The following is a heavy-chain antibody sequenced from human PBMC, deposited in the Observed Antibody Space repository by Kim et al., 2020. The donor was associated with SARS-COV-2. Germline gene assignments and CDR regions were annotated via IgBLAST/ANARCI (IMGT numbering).Heavy chain of an antibody. V-gene: IGHV3-23*01. CDR3: AKETPSLGYAEN. CDR2: T. J-gene: IGHJ4*02. Sequence: TYYADSVKGRFTISRDNAKDTVYLKMSSLRAEDTAIYYCAKETPSLGYAENWGQGTLVTVSS. D-gene: IGHD3-16*01.